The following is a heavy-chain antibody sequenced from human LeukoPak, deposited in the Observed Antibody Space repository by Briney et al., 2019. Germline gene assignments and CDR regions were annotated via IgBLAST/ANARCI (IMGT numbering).Heavy chain of an antibody. CDR3: ARTYSGSYSPWFDP. D-gene: IGHD1-26*01. CDR2: INPNSGGT. CDR1: GYTFTGYY. J-gene: IGHJ5*02. V-gene: IGHV1-2*02. Sequence: LGASVKVSCKASGYTFTGYYMHWIRQAPGHGLEWMAWINPNSGGTNSAQKFQGRVTMTRDTSISTAYMELSRLRSDDTAVYYCARTYSGSYSPWFDPWGQGTLVTVSS.